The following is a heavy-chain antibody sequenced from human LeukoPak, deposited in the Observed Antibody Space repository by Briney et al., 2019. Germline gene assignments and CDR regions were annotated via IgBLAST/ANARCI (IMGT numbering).Heavy chain of an antibody. D-gene: IGHD3-10*01. CDR2: INHSGST. V-gene: IGHV4-34*01. CDR1: GGSFSGYY. J-gene: IGHJ4*02. Sequence: PSETLSLTCAVYGGSFSGYYWSWIRQPPGEGLEWIGEINHSGSTNYNPSLKSRVTISVDTSKNQFSLKLSSVTAADTAVYYCARLAVRGVTRIDYWGQGTLVTVSS. CDR3: ARLAVRGVTRIDY.